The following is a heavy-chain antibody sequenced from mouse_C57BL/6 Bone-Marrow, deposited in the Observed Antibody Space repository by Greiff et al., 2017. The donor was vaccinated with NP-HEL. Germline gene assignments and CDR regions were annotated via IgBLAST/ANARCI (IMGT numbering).Heavy chain of an antibody. V-gene: IGHV14-4*01. CDR3: TTGGSSPYAMDY. J-gene: IGHJ4*01. CDR2: IDPENGDT. CDR1: GFNIKDDY. D-gene: IGHD1-1*01. Sequence: EVQLQESGAELVRPGASVKLSCTVSGFNIKDDYMHWVKQRPEQGLEWIGWIDPENGDTEYASKFQGKATITADTPSNTAYLQLSSLTSEDTAVYYCTTGGSSPYAMDYWGQGTLVTVSS.